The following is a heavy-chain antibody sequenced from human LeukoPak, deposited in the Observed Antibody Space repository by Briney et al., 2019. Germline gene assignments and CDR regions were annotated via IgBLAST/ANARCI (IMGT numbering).Heavy chain of an antibody. J-gene: IGHJ5*02. D-gene: IGHD3-10*01. CDR2: MNPNSGNT. CDR3: ARVYYYGSGSYPNWFDP. Sequence: ASVKVSCKASGGTFSSYAISWVRQATGQGLEWMGWMNPNSGNTGYAQKFQGRVTITRNTSISTAYMELSSLRSEDTAVYYCARVYYYGSGSYPNWFDPWGQGTLVTVSS. V-gene: IGHV1-8*03. CDR1: GGTFSSYA.